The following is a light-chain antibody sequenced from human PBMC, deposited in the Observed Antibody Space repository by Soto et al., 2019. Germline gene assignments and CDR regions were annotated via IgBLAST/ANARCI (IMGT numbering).Light chain of an antibody. CDR2: ANN. Sequence: QSVLTKPPSASGTPGQRVTISCSGSSSNIGSNTVNWYQQLPGTAPKLLIHANNQRPSGVPDRFSASKSGTSASLAISWLQSEEADYYCAALDDTRNGYVFGTGTKGTVL. CDR1: SSNIGSNT. CDR3: AALDDTRNGYV. J-gene: IGLJ1*01. V-gene: IGLV1-44*01.